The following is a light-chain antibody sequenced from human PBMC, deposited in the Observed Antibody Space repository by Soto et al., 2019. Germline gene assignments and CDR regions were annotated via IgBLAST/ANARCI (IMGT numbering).Light chain of an antibody. Sequence: QSVLTQPPSVSGAPGQRGTIAFTGSSSNIGAGYDVHWYQQLPGTAPKLLIYGNSNRPSRVPDRFSGSKSGTSASLAITGLQAEDEADYYCQSYDSSLSGYGFGTGTKVTVL. V-gene: IGLV1-40*01. J-gene: IGLJ1*01. CDR1: SSNIGAGYD. CDR3: QSYDSSLSGYG. CDR2: GNS.